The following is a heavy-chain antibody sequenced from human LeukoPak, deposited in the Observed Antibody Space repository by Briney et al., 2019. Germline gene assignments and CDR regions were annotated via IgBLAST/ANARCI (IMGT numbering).Heavy chain of an antibody. D-gene: IGHD2-21*01. CDR3: ARDERIVVVIAPTDAFDI. CDR1: GFTFSNYS. V-gene: IGHV3-21*01. Sequence: GGSLRLSCAASGFTFSNYSMKWVRQAPGKGLEWVSSISSSSSYIYYADSVKGRFTISRDNAKSSLYLQMNSLRAEDTAVYYCARDERIVVVIAPTDAFDIWGQGTMVTVSS. CDR2: ISSSSSYI. J-gene: IGHJ3*02.